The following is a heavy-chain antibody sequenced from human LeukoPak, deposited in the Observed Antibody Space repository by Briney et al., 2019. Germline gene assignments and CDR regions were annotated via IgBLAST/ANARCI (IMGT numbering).Heavy chain of an antibody. D-gene: IGHD2-15*01. Sequence: GASVKVSCKASGYTFTGYYMHWVRQAPGQGLEWMGWINPNSGGTNYAQKFQGRVTMTRDTSISTAYMELSRLRSDDTAVYYCARDRAVVVAATDYWGQGTLVTVSS. V-gene: IGHV1-2*02. CDR2: INPNSGGT. CDR1: GYTFTGYY. J-gene: IGHJ4*02. CDR3: ARDRAVVVAATDY.